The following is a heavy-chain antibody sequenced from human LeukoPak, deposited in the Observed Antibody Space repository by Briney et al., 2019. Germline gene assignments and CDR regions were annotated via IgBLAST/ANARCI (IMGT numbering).Heavy chain of an antibody. CDR2: ISDTGGNT. CDR3: AKGRPYRVGFDW. D-gene: IGHD1-26*01. V-gene: IGHV3-23*01. CDR1: GFTFSNYG. Sequence: PGGSLRLSCAASGFTFSNYGMTWVRQAPGKGLEWVSAISDTGGNTYYADSVKGRFTISRDSPKNTLYLQMNSLRAEDTAVYYCAKGRPYRVGFDWWGQGTLVTVSS. J-gene: IGHJ4*02.